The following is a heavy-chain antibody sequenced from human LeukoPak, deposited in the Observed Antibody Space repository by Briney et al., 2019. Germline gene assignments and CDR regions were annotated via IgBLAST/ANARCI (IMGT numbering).Heavy chain of an antibody. CDR3: ARSNRGVIQLPDY. J-gene: IGHJ4*02. V-gene: IGHV3-11*03. CDR2: ISSTSSYT. Sequence: GGSLRLSCAASGFTFSDYYMSWIRQAPGKGLEWVSYISSTSSYTNYADSVKGRFTISRDNAKNSLYLQMNSLGAEDTAVYYCARSNRGVIQLPDYWGQGTLVTVSS. CDR1: GFTFSDYY. D-gene: IGHD5-18*01.